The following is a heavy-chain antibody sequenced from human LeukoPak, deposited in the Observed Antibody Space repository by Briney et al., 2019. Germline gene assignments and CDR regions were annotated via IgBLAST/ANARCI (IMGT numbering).Heavy chain of an antibody. J-gene: IGHJ4*02. CDR1: GYTFTSYH. D-gene: IGHD6-25*01. CDR3: ARTTSFTASGYDY. V-gene: IGHV1-8*03. CDR2: INPNTDDR. Sequence: ASVKVSCKASGYTFTSYHINWVRQAPGQGHEWMGWINPNTDDRGYAQKFQGRLIITSDTSISTAYMELGSPRSEDTAVYFCARTTSFTASGYDYWGQGTLVTVSS.